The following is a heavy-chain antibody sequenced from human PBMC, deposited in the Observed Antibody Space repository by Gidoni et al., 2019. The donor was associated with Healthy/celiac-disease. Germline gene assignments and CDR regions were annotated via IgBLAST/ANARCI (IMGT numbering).Heavy chain of an antibody. CDR3: ARASGAGGYDSSGYYQYFDY. J-gene: IGHJ4*02. CDR1: GGSISSGSYY. D-gene: IGHD3-22*01. V-gene: IGHV4-61*02. Sequence: QVQLQESGPGLVKPSQTLSLTCTVSGGSISSGSYYWSWIRQPAGKGLEWIGRNYTSGSTNYNPSLKSRVTISVDTSKNQFSLKLSSVTAADTAVYYCARASGAGGYDSSGYYQYFDYWGQGTLVTVSS. CDR2: NYTSGST.